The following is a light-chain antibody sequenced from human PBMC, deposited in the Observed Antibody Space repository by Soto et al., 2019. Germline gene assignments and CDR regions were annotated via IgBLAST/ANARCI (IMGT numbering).Light chain of an antibody. Sequence: QSVLTQPPSVSGAQGQRVTISCTGSSSNIGAGYAVHWYQQLPGTAPKLLMSDNTNRPSGVPDRFSASKSGTTASLAITGLQAEDEAEYYCQSYDNSHDWDVIFGGGTKLTVL. CDR3: QSYDNSHDWDVI. J-gene: IGLJ2*01. V-gene: IGLV1-40*01. CDR2: DNT. CDR1: SSNIGAGYA.